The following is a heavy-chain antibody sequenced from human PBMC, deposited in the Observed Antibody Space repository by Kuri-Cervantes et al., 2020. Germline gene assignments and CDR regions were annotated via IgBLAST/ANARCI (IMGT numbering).Heavy chain of an antibody. V-gene: IGHV3-66*01. CDR2: IYSGGST. Sequence: GESLKISCAASGFTFSSYSMNWVRQAPGKGLEWVSVIYSGGSTYYADSVKGRSTISRDNSKNTLYLQMNSLRAEDTAVYYCARDNFRLPAAKNYYYGMDVWGQGATVTVSS. CDR3: ARDNFRLPAAKNYYYGMDV. J-gene: IGHJ6*02. D-gene: IGHD2-2*01. CDR1: GFTFSSYS.